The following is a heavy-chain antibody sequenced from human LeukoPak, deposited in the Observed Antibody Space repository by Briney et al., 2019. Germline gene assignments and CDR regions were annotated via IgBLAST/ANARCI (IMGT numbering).Heavy chain of an antibody. D-gene: IGHD3-22*01. CDR2: INHSGST. J-gene: IGHJ6*03. CDR1: GGSFSGYY. V-gene: IGHV4-34*01. CDR3: ARRVYYYDSSGYYKFYYYYYMDV. Sequence: SETLSLTCAVYGGSFSGYYWSWIRQPPGKGLEWIGEINHSGSTNYNPSLKSRVTISVDTSKNQFSLKLSSVTAADTAVYYCARRVYYYDSSGYYKFYYYYYMDVWGKGTTVTISS.